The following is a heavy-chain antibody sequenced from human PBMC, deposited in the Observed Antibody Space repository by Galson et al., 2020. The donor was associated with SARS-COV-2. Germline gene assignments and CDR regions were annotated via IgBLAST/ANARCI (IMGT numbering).Heavy chain of an antibody. CDR1: GFPFSSYG. D-gene: IGHD3-10*01. CDR3: AKDPEWFGDGYYYGMDV. J-gene: IGHJ6*02. CDR2: ISYDGSNE. Sequence: GESLKISCAASGFPFSSYGIHWVSQAPGKGLEWVAVISYDGSNEYYTDSVKGRFTISRDNSKNTLYLQINNLRAEDTAVYYCAKDPEWFGDGYYYGMDVWGQRTTGTVSS. V-gene: IGHV3-30*18.